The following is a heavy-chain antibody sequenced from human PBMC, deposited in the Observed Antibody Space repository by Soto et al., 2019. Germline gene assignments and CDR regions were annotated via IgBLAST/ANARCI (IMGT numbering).Heavy chain of an antibody. D-gene: IGHD3-3*01. CDR3: AKDMLTYYDFWSGYTKHFDP. CDR1: GFTFSSYG. CDR2: ISYDGSNK. J-gene: IGHJ5*02. V-gene: IGHV3-30*18. Sequence: GGSLRLSCAASGFTFSSYGMHWVRQAPGKGLEWVAVISYDGSNKYYADSVKGRFTISRDNSKNTLYLQMNSLRAEDTAVYYCAKDMLTYYDFWSGYTKHFDPWGQGTLVTVSS.